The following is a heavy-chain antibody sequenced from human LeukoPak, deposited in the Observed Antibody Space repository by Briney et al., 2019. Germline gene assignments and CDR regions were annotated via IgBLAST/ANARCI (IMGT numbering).Heavy chain of an antibody. CDR2: ISYDGSNK. D-gene: IGHD2-15*01. V-gene: IGHV3-30-3*01. CDR3: ARDSFHRSHDYYYYYMDV. CDR1: GFTFSSYA. J-gene: IGHJ6*03. Sequence: GGSLRLSCAASGFTFSSYAMHWVRQAPGKGLEWVAVISYDGSNKYYADSVKGRFTISRDNSKNTLYLQMNSLRAEDTAVYYCARDSFHRSHDYYYYYMDVWGKGTTVTVSS.